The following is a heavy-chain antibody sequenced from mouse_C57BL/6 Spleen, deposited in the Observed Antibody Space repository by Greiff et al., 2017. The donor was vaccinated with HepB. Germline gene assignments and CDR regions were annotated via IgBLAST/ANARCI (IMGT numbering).Heavy chain of an antibody. V-gene: IGHV1-50*01. CDR2: IDPSDSYT. D-gene: IGHD1-1*01. J-gene: IGHJ4*01. CDR1: GYTFTSYW. CDR3: ARKGIYYGSFYAMDY. Sequence: VQLKQPGAELVKPGASVKLSCKASGYTFTSYWMQWVKQRPGQGLEWIGEIDPSDSYTNYNQKFKGKATLTVDTSSSTAYMQLSSLTSEDSAVYYCARKGIYYGSFYAMDYWGQGTSVTVSS.